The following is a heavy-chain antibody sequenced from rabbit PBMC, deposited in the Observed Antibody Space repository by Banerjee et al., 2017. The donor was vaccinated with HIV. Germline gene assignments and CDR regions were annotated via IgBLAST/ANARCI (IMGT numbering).Heavy chain of an antibody. CDR3: TRIINTVSWMDL. V-gene: IGHV1S45*01. J-gene: IGHJ6*01. CDR1: GCTLSSSDR. CDR2: IYAGSSGTT. Sequence: QEQLEEPGGDLGKHDGSLTLSCTVSGCTLSSSDRKCWVRQAQGKGLEWIGCIYAGSSGTTYYASWAKGRFTISKTSSTTVTLQMTSLTGADTAPYFCTRIINTVSWMDLWGPGTLVTVS. D-gene: IGHD1-1*01.